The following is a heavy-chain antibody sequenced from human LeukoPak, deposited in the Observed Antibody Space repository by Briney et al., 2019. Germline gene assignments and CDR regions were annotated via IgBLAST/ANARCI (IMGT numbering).Heavy chain of an antibody. V-gene: IGHV3-7*01. CDR1: GFRFNTYW. D-gene: IGHD1-14*01. J-gene: IGHJ4*02. CDR3: AALDNGRDY. Sequence: PGGSLRLSCAASGFRFNTYWMSWVRQAPGKGLEWVANIKQDGNEKYYADSVKGRFTISRDNAKNTLYLQMNSLRAEDTAVYYCAALDNGRDYWGQGTLVTVSS. CDR2: IKQDGNEK.